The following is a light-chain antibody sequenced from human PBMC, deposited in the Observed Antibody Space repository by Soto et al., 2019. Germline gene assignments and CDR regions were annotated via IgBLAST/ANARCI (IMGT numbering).Light chain of an antibody. CDR3: QSHDSSLSGLV. J-gene: IGLJ2*01. V-gene: IGLV1-40*01. Sequence: QSVLTQPPSVSGAPGQRVTISCIGSSSDIGAGYDIHWYQQLPGTAPKLLIYGDSNRPSGVPDRFSGSKSGTSASLAITGLQAEDEADYYCQSHDSSLSGLVFGGGTKLTVL. CDR1: SSDIGAGYD. CDR2: GDS.